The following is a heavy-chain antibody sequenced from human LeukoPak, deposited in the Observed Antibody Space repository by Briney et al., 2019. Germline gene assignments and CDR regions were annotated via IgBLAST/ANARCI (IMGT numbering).Heavy chain of an antibody. CDR2: IKQDGSEK. J-gene: IGHJ4*02. V-gene: IGHV3-7*01. CDR3: ASLWGYCSSTSCYTLPSIDY. D-gene: IGHD2-2*02. Sequence: GGSLRLSCAASGFTFSSYWMSWVRKAPGKGLEWVANIKQDGSEKYYVDSVKGRFTISRDNAKNSLYLQMNSLRAEDTAVYYCASLWGYCSSTSCYTLPSIDYWGQGTLVNVS. CDR1: GFTFSSYW.